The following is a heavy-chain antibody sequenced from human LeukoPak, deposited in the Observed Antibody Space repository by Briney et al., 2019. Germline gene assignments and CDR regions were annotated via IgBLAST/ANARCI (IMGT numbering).Heavy chain of an antibody. J-gene: IGHJ4*02. Sequence: GGSLRLSCAASGFTFSSYAMHWVRQAPGKGLEWVAVISYDESNKYYADSVKGRFTISRDNSKNTLYLQMNSLRAEDTAVYYCARSGMEFCDYWGQGTLVTVSS. CDR1: GFTFSSYA. V-gene: IGHV3-30-3*01. CDR3: ARSGMEFCDY. D-gene: IGHD3-10*01. CDR2: ISYDESNK.